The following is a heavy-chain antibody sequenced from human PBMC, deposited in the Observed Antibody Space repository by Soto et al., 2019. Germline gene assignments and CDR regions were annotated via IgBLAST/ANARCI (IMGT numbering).Heavy chain of an antibody. J-gene: IGHJ6*04. CDR3: ARNGSPNIYGRDL. Sequence: GGSLRLSCAASGFTFSSHAMSWVRQAPGKGLEWVSSISSSSFSINYADSVKGRFSISXDXXXXSXHXQXXXXRAXDTAVYYCARNGSPNIYGRDLWAKGTTSTVPS. CDR1: GFTFSSHA. D-gene: IGHD2-8*01. V-gene: IGHV3-21*01. CDR2: ISSSSFSI.